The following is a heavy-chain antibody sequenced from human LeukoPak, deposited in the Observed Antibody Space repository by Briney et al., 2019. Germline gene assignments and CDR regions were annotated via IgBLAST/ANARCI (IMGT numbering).Heavy chain of an antibody. D-gene: IGHD3-10*01. V-gene: IGHV4-39*01. CDR1: GGSFSSSYYY. CDR3: ARNRYYYGSRNYGVPNWFDP. Sequence: TSETLSLTCTVSGGSFSSSYYYWGWIRQPPGKGLEWIGSIYYSGSTYYKPSLKSRVTISVHTPKNQFSLRLSSVTAADTAVYYCARNRYYYGSRNYGVPNWFDPWGQGTLVTVSS. J-gene: IGHJ5*02. CDR2: IYYSGST.